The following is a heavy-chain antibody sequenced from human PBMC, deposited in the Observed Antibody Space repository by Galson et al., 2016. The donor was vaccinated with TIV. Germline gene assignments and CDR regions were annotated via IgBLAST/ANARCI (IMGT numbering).Heavy chain of an antibody. CDR2: ISDSSDTI. V-gene: IGHV3-48*04. J-gene: IGHJ5*02. CDR1: GFTFSSYS. CDR3: ARDRERSGWYFWFDP. Sequence: SLRLSCAASGFTFSSYSMTWVRQAPGKGLEWVSYISDSSDTIYYGDSVKGRFTISRDNAKNSVYLQMNNLRTEATGVHYCARDRERSGWYFWFDPWGQGTLVTVS. D-gene: IGHD6-19*01.